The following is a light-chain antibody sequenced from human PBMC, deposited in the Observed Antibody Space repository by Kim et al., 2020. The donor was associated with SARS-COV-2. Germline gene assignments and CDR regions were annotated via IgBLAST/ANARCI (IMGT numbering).Light chain of an antibody. Sequence: PGQRVTISCSGRSSNIGSNPVNWYQQLPGTAPKLLIYGDSQRPLGVPDRFSGSKSGTSASLAITGLQSEDEANYYCAAWDDSLSVFFGGGTQLTVL. CDR2: GDS. CDR1: SSNIGSNP. J-gene: IGLJ2*01. V-gene: IGLV1-44*01. CDR3: AAWDDSLSVF.